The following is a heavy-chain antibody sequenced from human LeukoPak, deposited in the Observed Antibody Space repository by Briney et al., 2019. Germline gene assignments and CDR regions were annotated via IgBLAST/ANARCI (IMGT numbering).Heavy chain of an antibody. CDR1: GYTFTGYY. CDR2: INLNSGGT. Sequence: ASVKVSCKASGYTFTGYYMHWVRQAPGQGLEWMGWINLNSGGTNYAQKFQGRVTMTRDTSISTAYMELSRLRSDDTAVYYCARDLGYSSGWYPHYYYGMDVWGQGTTVTVSS. CDR3: ARDLGYSSGWYPHYYYGMDV. J-gene: IGHJ6*02. V-gene: IGHV1-2*02. D-gene: IGHD6-19*01.